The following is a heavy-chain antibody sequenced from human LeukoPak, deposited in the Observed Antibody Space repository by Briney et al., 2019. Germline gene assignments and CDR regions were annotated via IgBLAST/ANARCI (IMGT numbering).Heavy chain of an antibody. V-gene: IGHV5-51*01. CDR1: GYTFNNYW. Sequence: GESLKISCKGSGYTFNNYWIAWVRQMPGKGLEWMGIVYPGDSDTKYSPSFQGRVTISVDKSISTVYLQWNSLKASDTAMFYCARRAVSNNYFDFWGQGTLVTVSS. CDR2: VYPGDSDT. CDR3: ARRAVSNNYFDF. D-gene: IGHD5/OR15-5a*01. J-gene: IGHJ4*02.